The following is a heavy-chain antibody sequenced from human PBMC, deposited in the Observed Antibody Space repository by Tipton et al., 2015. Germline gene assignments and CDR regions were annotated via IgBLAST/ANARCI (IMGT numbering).Heavy chain of an antibody. Sequence: TLSLTCAVSGGSVSSPSYYWSWIRQPPGKGLQWVGNVFHTGATSYNSSLKSRLTFSIDTSKNQVSLRLTSVTAADTAVYYCACHDYDLLTRDYQTVDYWGQGTRVTVSS. V-gene: IGHV4-61*01. CDR3: ACHDYDLLTRDYQTVDY. D-gene: IGHD3-9*01. J-gene: IGHJ4*02. CDR1: GGSVSSPSYY. CDR2: VFHTGAT.